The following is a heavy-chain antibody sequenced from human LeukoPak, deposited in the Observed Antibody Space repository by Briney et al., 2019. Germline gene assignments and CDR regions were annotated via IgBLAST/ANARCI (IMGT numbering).Heavy chain of an antibody. CDR2: IIPIFDTA. Sequence: KISCEGSGYIFTSYWIGWVRQAPGQGLEWMGGIIPIFDTANYAQKFQGRVTITTDESTSTAYMELSSLRSEDTAVYYCARASDIVVVPAADDAFDIWGQGTMVTVSS. D-gene: IGHD2-2*01. J-gene: IGHJ3*02. CDR1: GYIFTSYW. CDR3: ARASDIVVVPAADDAFDI. V-gene: IGHV1-69*05.